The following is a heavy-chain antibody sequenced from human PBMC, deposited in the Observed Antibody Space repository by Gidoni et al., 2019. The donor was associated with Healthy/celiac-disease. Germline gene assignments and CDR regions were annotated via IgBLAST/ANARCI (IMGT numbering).Heavy chain of an antibody. J-gene: IGHJ6*02. V-gene: IGHV4-30-2*05. Sequence: LSLKSRVTISVDTSKNQFSLKLSSVTAADTAVYYCARGEEWAFYYYYGMDVWGQGTTVTVSS. CDR3: ARGEEWAFYYYYGMDV. D-gene: IGHD3-3*01.